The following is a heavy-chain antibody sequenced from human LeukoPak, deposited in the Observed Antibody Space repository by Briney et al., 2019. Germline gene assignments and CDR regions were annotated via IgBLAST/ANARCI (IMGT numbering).Heavy chain of an antibody. J-gene: IGHJ4*02. D-gene: IGHD2-15*01. CDR1: GGSISSGSYY. CDR2: IYTSGST. V-gene: IGHV4-61*02. Sequence: SQTLSLTCTVSGGSISSGSYYWSWIRQPAGKGLEWIGRIYTSGSTNYNPSLKSRVTISVDTSKNQFSLKLSPVTAADTAVYYCARRCSGGSCYFDYWGQGTLVTVSS. CDR3: ARRCSGGSCYFDY.